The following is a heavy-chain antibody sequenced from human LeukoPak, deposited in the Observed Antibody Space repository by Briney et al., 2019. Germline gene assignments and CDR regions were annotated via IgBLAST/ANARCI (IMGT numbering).Heavy chain of an antibody. J-gene: IGHJ4*02. CDR2: IKTKTDGGTT. CDR3: VSQWFDY. V-gene: IGHV3-15*01. D-gene: IGHD2-8*01. CDR1: GFTFSNAW. Sequence: GGPLRLSCAASGFTFSNAWMNWVRQAPGKGLEWVARIKTKTDGGTTDYAAPVKGRFTISRDDSKNTVYLQMNSLKTEDTAVYYCVSQWFDYWGQGTLVTVSS.